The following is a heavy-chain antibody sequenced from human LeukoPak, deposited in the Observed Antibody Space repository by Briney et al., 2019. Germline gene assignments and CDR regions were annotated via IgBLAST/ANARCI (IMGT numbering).Heavy chain of an antibody. CDR3: ARDKWPFYYMDV. CDR2: IYTSGST. J-gene: IGHJ6*03. Sequence: TLSLTCTVSGGSISSGSYYWSWIRQPAGKGLEWIGRIYTSGSTNYNPSLKSRVTTSVDTSKNQFSLKLSSVTAADTAVYYCARDKWPFYYMDVWGKGTTVTVSS. V-gene: IGHV4-61*02. CDR1: GGSISSGSYY. D-gene: IGHD5-12*01.